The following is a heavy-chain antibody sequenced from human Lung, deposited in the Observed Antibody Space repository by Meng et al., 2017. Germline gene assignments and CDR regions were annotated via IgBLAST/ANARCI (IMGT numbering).Heavy chain of an antibody. D-gene: IGHD1-1*01. CDR3: TNDRLNH. V-gene: IGHV3-74*02. CDR1: GFTFTDHW. J-gene: IGHJ1*01. Sequence: SGGALGLCGGSLGRSCAASGFTFTDHWTAWVRQGPGKGLVWVSRINRDGTKPTYADSVKGRFTISRDNAKNTLYLQMNNLRAEDTAFYYCTNDRLNHWGQGALVTVSS. CDR2: INRDGTKP.